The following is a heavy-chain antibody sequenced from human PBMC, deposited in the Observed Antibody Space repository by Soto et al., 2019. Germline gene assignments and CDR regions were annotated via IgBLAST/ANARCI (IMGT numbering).Heavy chain of an antibody. Sequence: PSQTLSLTCAISGDSVSSNSAAWNWIRQSPSRGLEWLGRTYYRSKWYNDYAVSVKSRITINPDTSKNQFSLQLNSVTPEDTAVYYCARGGAYDYIWGSYPGFDYWSQGTLVTVSS. CDR3: ARGGAYDYIWGSYPGFDY. CDR2: TYYRSKWYN. J-gene: IGHJ4*02. V-gene: IGHV6-1*01. D-gene: IGHD3-16*02. CDR1: GDSVSSNSAA.